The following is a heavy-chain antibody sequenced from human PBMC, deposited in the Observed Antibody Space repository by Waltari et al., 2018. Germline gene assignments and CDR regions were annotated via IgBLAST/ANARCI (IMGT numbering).Heavy chain of an antibody. D-gene: IGHD2-15*01. CDR1: GDSMSSTYF. V-gene: IGHV4-4*02. Sequence: QLQLQESGPGLVKPSGTLSLSCAVSGDSMSSTYFWSWVRQPPGKGLEWIGQVHRSGRTNYNPSFASRVTMSIDTSNSQFSLRVTSATAADTAVYYCARDRGRGLYLDSWGPGTMVTVSP. CDR2: VHRSGRT. CDR3: ARDRGRGLYLDS. J-gene: IGHJ4*02.